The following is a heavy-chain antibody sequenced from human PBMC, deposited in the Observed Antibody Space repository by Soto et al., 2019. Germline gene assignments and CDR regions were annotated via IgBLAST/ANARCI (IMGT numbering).Heavy chain of an antibody. CDR1: GFTFSSYS. Sequence: PGGSLRLSCAASGFTFSSYSMNWVRQAPGKGLEWVSSISSSSSCIYYADSVKGRFTISRDNAKNSLYLQMNSLRAEDTAVYYCATLRDCSSTSCYYNWFDPWGQGTLVTVSS. J-gene: IGHJ5*02. CDR2: ISSSSSCI. V-gene: IGHV3-21*01. CDR3: ATLRDCSSTSCYYNWFDP. D-gene: IGHD2-2*01.